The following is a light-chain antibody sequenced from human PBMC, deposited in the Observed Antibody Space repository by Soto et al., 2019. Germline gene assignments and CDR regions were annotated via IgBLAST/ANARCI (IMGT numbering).Light chain of an antibody. V-gene: IGKV1-9*01. CDR1: QGINSY. CDR3: QHYNSYSEA. Sequence: IQLTQSPSSLSASVGDRVTITCRASQGINSYLAWYQQKPGKAPKVLIYDASTFQGGVPSRFSGSGSGTEFTLTISSLQPDDFATYYCQHYNSYSEAFGQGTKVDIK. CDR2: DAS. J-gene: IGKJ1*01.